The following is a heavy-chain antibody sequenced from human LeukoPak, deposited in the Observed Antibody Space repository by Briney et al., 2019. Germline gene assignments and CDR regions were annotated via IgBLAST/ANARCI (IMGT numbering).Heavy chain of an antibody. V-gene: IGHV4-59*01. CDR2: IYYSGST. Sequence: SETLSLTCTVSGGSISSYYWSWIRQPPGKGLEWIGYIYYSGSTNYNPSLKSRVTISVDTSKNQFSLKLSSVTAADTAVYYCARMGYYYYYMDVWGKGTTVTVSS. CDR3: ARMGYYYYYMDV. CDR1: GGSISSYY. J-gene: IGHJ6*03.